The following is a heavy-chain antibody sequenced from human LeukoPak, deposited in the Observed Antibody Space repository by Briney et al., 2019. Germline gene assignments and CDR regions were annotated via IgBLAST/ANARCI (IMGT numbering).Heavy chain of an antibody. Sequence: PGGSLRLSCAASGFTFSGYAMHWVRQAPGKGLEWVAVISYDGSNKYYADPVKGRFTISRDNSKNTLYLQMNSLRAEDTAVYYCARRYNWNVRIDYWGQGTLVTVSS. D-gene: IGHD1-1*01. CDR2: ISYDGSNK. V-gene: IGHV3-30*01. J-gene: IGHJ4*02. CDR1: GFTFSGYA. CDR3: ARRYNWNVRIDY.